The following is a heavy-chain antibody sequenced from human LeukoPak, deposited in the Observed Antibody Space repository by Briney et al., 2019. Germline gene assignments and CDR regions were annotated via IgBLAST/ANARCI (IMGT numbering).Heavy chain of an antibody. Sequence: ASVKISCKPSGYTFTSSGISWVRQTPRQGLEWMGWISAYNGNTNYAQKLQGRVTMTTDTSTSTAYMELRSLRSDDTAVYYCASPGFDGMDVWGQGTTVTVSS. D-gene: IGHD3-16*01. V-gene: IGHV1-18*01. J-gene: IGHJ6*02. CDR2: ISAYNGNT. CDR3: ASPGFDGMDV. CDR1: GYTFTSSG.